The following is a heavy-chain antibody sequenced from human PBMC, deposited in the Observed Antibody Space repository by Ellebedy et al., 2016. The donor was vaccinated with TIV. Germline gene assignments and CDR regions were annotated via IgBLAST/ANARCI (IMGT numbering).Heavy chain of an antibody. J-gene: IGHJ6*02. CDR3: ARWPLSPSNYYYYGMDV. Sequence: SETLSLTXTVSGGSISSYYWSWIRQPPGKGLEWIGYIYYSGSTYYNPSLKSRVTISVDTSKNQFSLKLSSVTAADTAVYYCARWPLSPSNYYYYGMDVWGQGTTVTVSS. CDR2: IYYSGST. V-gene: IGHV4-59*12. D-gene: IGHD5-12*01. CDR1: GGSISSYY.